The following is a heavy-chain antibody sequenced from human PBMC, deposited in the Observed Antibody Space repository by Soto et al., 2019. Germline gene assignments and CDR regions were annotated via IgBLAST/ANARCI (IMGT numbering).Heavy chain of an antibody. V-gene: IGHV3-11*01. CDR1: GYTFSDYY. CDR3: ASHYDMWSGYLSPVDY. D-gene: IGHD3-3*01. J-gene: IGHJ4*02. CDR2: IDTSGTKI. Sequence: QVQLVESGGDLVKPGGSLRLSCAASGYTFSDYYMSWIRQAPGKGLEWISYIDTSGTKIYYADSVKDRFTITRENAKNSLYLEMNSLRDEDTAVYYCASHYDMWSGYLSPVDYWGQGTLVTVSS.